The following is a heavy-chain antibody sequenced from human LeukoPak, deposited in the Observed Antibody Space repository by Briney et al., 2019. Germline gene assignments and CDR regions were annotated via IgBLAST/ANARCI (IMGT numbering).Heavy chain of an antibody. D-gene: IGHD3-10*01. Sequence: ASVKVSCKDSGYTFTSYGISWVRQAPGQGLEWMGWINAYNGNTNYAQKLQGRVTMTTDTSTSTAYMELRSLRYDDTAVYYCARDLDRKGAMVRGVLDYNWFDPWGQGTLVTVSS. V-gene: IGHV1-18*01. CDR1: GYTFTSYG. CDR3: ARDLDRKGAMVRGVLDYNWFDP. CDR2: INAYNGNT. J-gene: IGHJ5*02.